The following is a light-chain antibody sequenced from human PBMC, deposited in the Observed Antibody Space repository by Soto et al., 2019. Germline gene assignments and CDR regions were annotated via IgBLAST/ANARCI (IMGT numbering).Light chain of an antibody. Sequence: DIVMTQSPLSLPVTPGEPASISCRSSQSLLHSNGYNYLDWYLQKPGQSPQLLIYLGSNRASGVPDRFSGSGSGTDCTLKISRVEAEDVGVYYCMQALQTRWTFGQGTKVAIK. J-gene: IGKJ1*01. CDR3: MQALQTRWT. CDR2: LGS. V-gene: IGKV2-28*01. CDR1: QSLLHSNGYNY.